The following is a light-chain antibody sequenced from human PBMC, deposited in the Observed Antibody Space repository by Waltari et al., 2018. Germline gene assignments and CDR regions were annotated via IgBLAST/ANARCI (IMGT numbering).Light chain of an antibody. Sequence: EIVMTQSPATLSVFPGERATLSCRASQSIRSNLAWYQHQPGQAPRILIYSASTRATGSPARFSGSGSGTEFTLTSISLQSEDFAVYFCQQYDNWLGTFGQGTKVEIK. J-gene: IGKJ1*01. CDR2: SAS. V-gene: IGKV3-15*01. CDR3: QQYDNWLGT. CDR1: QSIRSN.